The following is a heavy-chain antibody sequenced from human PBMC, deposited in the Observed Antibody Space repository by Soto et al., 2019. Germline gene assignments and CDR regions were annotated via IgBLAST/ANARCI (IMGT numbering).Heavy chain of an antibody. CDR1: GFTFSNYG. CDR2: ISVAGGRI. Sequence: GGSLRLSCVVSGFTFSNYGISWVRQAPGKGLEWVASISVAGGRIYNEDSVKGRFTISRDNSKNSVYLQVNSLRADDTAVYYCAKGHTNENGHYSYYGMDVWGQGTTVTVSS. D-gene: IGHD2-8*01. V-gene: IGHV3-23*01. J-gene: IGHJ6*02. CDR3: AKGHTNENGHYSYYGMDV.